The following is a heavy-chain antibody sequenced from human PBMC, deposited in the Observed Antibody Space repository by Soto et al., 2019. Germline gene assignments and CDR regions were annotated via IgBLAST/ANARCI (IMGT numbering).Heavy chain of an antibody. CDR2: ISNDGGYQ. Sequence: QAQLAESGGGVVQPGRSLRLSCAASGFTLSDFAMHWVRQAPGKGLEWVALISNDGGYQHYGDSVRGRFTISRDNSKHTLYLQMTSLRLEDTAVYYCARAMPGMDVWGQGTTVSVSS. J-gene: IGHJ6*02. D-gene: IGHD2-2*01. CDR3: ARAMPGMDV. V-gene: IGHV3-30-3*01. CDR1: GFTLSDFA.